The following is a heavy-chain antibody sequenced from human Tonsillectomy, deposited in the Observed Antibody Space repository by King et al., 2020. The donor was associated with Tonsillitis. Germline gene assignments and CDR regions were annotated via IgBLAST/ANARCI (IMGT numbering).Heavy chain of an antibody. J-gene: IGHJ3*02. CDR3: ANVHSVWAPTPMDAFDI. CDR1: GFTFSSYA. D-gene: IGHD1-26*01. V-gene: IGHV3-23*04. CDR2: ISGSGGST. Sequence: VQLVESGGGLVQPGGSLRLSCAASGFTFSSYAMSWVRQAPGKGLEWVSAISGSGGSTYSADSVKGRFTISRENYKNKLYLQMNSLRHEDTAVYYCANVHSVWAPTPMDAFDIWRRGTSVSVSS.